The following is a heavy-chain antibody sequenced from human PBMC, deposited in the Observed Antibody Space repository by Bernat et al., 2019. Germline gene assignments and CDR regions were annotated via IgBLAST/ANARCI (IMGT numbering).Heavy chain of an antibody. J-gene: IGHJ5*01. Sequence: QVQLQESGPGLVKPSETLSLTCTVSGGSIRTSHWSWFRQPPEKGLEYLGYISYSWSTDSNPSLKGRVTMSVDPSKKQVSLNLKSVTAADTAVYYCARVRALNDIHWFDPWGQGTQVIVSS. CDR3: ARVRALNDIHWFDP. CDR2: ISYSWST. V-gene: IGHV4-59*01. CDR1: GGSIRTSH. D-gene: IGHD2-15*01.